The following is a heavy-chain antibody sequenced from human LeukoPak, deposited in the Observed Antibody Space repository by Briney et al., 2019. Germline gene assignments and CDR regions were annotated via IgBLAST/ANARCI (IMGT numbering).Heavy chain of an antibody. D-gene: IGHD3-22*01. CDR2: IKQDAGTE. Sequence: PGGSLRLSCAASGFTFSSYWMSWVRQAPGKGLEWVASIKQDAGTEYSVDSLKGRFTISRDNAYNSQYLQMNSLRAEDTAVYFCARGSRDSSGYRYYLNYWGQGTLVTVSS. CDR1: GFTFSSYW. J-gene: IGHJ4*02. V-gene: IGHV3-7*01. CDR3: ARGSRDSSGYRYYLNY.